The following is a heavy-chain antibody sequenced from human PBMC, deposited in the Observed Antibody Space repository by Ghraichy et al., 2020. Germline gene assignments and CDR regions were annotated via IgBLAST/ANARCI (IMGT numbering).Heavy chain of an antibody. CDR2: IWYDGSNK. V-gene: IGHV3-33*01. D-gene: IGHD2-2*01. J-gene: IGHJ6*02. Sequence: GGSLRLSCAASGFTFSSYGMHWVRQAPGKGLEWVAVIWYDGSNKYYADSVKGRFTISRDNSKNTLYLQMNSLRAEDTAVYYCAREAHYCSSTSCYPTAPPEPYYYYYGMDVWGQGTTVTVSS. CDR3: AREAHYCSSTSCYPTAPPEPYYYYYGMDV. CDR1: GFTFSSYG.